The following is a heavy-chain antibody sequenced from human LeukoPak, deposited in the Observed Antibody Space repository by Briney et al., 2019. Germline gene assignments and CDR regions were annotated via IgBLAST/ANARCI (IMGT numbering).Heavy chain of an antibody. Sequence: GGSVKVSCKASGGTFNSYVISWVRQAPGQGLEWMGEIIPISGAANYAQKFQGRVTITADESTNTVYMELSSLRSEDTAVYYCARDPGRGYDWGENFDYWGQGTLVTVSS. D-gene: IGHD5-12*01. J-gene: IGHJ4*02. CDR1: GGTFNSYV. CDR2: IIPISGAA. CDR3: ARDPGRGYDWGENFDY. V-gene: IGHV1-69*13.